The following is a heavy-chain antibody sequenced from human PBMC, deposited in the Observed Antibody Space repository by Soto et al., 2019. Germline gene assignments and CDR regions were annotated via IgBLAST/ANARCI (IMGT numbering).Heavy chain of an antibody. CDR1: GFTFSDYY. D-gene: IGHD6-25*01. J-gene: IGHJ4*02. CDR2: ISSSSTYT. V-gene: IGHV3-11*05. CDR3: AREGPGNSGWYVDS. Sequence: QVRLVESGGGLVKPGGSLRLSCAASGFTFSDYYMSWIRQAPGKGLEWLSYISSSSTYTSYADSVKGRFLISRDNAKNSLHLQMNRLRAEDTAVYYCAREGPGNSGWYVDSWGQGTLVTVSS.